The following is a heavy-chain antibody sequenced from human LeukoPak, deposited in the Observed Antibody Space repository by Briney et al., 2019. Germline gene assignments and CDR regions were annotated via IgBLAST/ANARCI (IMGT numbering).Heavy chain of an antibody. Sequence: ASVKVSCKTSGYSVTDYYIYWVRLAPGQGLEWMGLSNTKSGRTSSARKFQGRVTMTRDPSVTTDYMDFPRLTSDVPAIYFCARADFIDAGPYLIGPWGQRTLITVSS. CDR2: SNTKSGRT. D-gene: IGHD3-3*01. J-gene: IGHJ5*02. CDR3: ARADFIDAGPYLIGP. V-gene: IGHV1-2*02. CDR1: GYSVTDYY.